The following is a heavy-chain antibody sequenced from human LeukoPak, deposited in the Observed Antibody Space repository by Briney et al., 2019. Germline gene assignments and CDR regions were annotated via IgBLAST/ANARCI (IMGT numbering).Heavy chain of an antibody. CDR2: ISAYNGNT. V-gene: IGHV1-18*01. D-gene: IGHD4-11*01. CDR3: ARVNSNYPYYYYYYMDV. CDR1: GYTFTSYG. Sequence: GASVKVSCKASGYTFTSYGISWVRQAPGQGLEWMGWISAYNGNTNYAQKLQGRVTMTTDTSTSTAYMELRSLRSDDTAVYYCARVNSNYPYYYYYYMDVWGKGTTVTVSS. J-gene: IGHJ6*03.